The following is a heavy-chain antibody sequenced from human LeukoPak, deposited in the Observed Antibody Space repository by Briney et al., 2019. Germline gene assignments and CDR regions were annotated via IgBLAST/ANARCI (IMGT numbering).Heavy chain of an antibody. V-gene: IGHV4-61*05. CDR3: ARHQGPGNWFDP. CDR2: IYYSGST. J-gene: IGHJ5*02. CDR1: GGSISSSSYY. Sequence: PSETLSLTCTVSGGSISSSSYYWSWIRQPPGKGLEWIGYIYYSGSTNYNPSLKSRVTISVDTSKNQFSLKLSSVTAADTAVYYCARHQGPGNWFDPWGQGTLVTVSS.